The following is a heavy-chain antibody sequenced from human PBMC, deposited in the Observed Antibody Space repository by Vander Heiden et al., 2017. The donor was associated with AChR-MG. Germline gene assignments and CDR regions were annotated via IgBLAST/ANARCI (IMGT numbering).Heavy chain of an antibody. J-gene: IGHJ4*02. D-gene: IGHD6-13*01. CDR3: AFGSNWDYFDY. CDR1: GFTFSSYW. CDR2: IKQDGSEI. V-gene: IGHV3-7*01. Sequence: VQLVESGGGLVQPGGSLRLSCAASGFTFSSYWLSWVRQAPGKGLEWVANIKQDGSEIYYVGSVQGRFTISRDNAKNSLYLQMNSLRAEDTAVYHCAFGSNWDYFDYWGQGTLVSVSS.